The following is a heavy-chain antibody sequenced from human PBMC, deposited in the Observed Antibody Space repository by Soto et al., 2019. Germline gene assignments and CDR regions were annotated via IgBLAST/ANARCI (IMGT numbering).Heavy chain of an antibody. CDR3: ARDVAAALDGYYYGMDV. Sequence: QVQLVQSGAEVRKPGASVKVSCKASGYTFTSNAINWLRQAPGQGLEWMGWISAYNGNTNYAQRLQGRVTMTTDTSTSTSYMELRSLRSDDTAVYYCARDVAAALDGYYYGMDVWGQGTTVTVA. J-gene: IGHJ6*02. V-gene: IGHV1-18*01. CDR1: GYTFTSNA. CDR2: ISAYNGNT. D-gene: IGHD2-15*01.